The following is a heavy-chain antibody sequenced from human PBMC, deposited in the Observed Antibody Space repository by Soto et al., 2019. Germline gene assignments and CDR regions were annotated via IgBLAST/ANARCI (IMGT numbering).Heavy chain of an antibody. CDR2: IYWDDDK. CDR3: AHRRSGYFDA. Sequence: QLTLKESGPTLVKPTQTLTLTCTFSGFSLTETGMGVGWIRQPPGKALEWLALIYWDDDKRYSPSLKRGLTISKDASKNQVVLTNTNVDAVDTATYYCAHRRSGYFDAWGQGTLVTVSS. CDR1: GFSLTETGMG. J-gene: IGHJ4*02. V-gene: IGHV2-5*02.